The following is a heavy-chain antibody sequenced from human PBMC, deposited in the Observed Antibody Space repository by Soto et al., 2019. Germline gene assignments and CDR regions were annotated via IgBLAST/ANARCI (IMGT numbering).Heavy chain of an antibody. J-gene: IGHJ5*02. CDR2: FDPEDGET. CDR3: ATAPPHPYCSSTSCPFDP. D-gene: IGHD2-2*01. Sequence: ASEKVSCKVSGYTLTELSMHWVRQAPGKGLEWMGGFDPEDGETIYAQKFQGRVTMTEDTSTDTSYMELSSLRSEDTAVYYFATAPPHPYCSSTSCPFDPWGQGTLVTVSS. V-gene: IGHV1-24*01. CDR1: GYTLTELS.